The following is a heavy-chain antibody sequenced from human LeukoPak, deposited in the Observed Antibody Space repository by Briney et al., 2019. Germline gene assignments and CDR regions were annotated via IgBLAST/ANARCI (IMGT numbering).Heavy chain of an antibody. CDR3: ARHPTYYYDSSGYSEYYFDY. D-gene: IGHD3-22*01. V-gene: IGHV4-39*01. CDR1: GGSISSSSYY. CDR2: IYYSGST. Sequence: PSETLSLTCTVSGGSISSSSYYWGWIRQPPGKGLEWIGSIYYSGSTYYNPSLKSRVTISVDTSKNQFSLKLSSVIAADTAVYYCARHPTYYYDSSGYSEYYFDYWGQGTLVTVSS. J-gene: IGHJ4*02.